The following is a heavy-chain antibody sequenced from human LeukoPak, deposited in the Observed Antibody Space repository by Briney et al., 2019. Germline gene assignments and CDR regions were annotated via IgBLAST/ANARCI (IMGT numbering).Heavy chain of an antibody. CDR1: GFTFSSYA. D-gene: IGHD3-22*01. CDR2: ISGSDGST. V-gene: IGHV3-23*01. J-gene: IGHJ4*02. Sequence: PGGSLRLSCAASGFTFSSYAMSWVRQAPGKGLEWVSAISGSDGSTYYADSVKGRFTISRDNSKNTLYLQMNSLRAEDTAVYYCAKADSSGYLFDYWGQGTLVTVSS. CDR3: AKADSSGYLFDY.